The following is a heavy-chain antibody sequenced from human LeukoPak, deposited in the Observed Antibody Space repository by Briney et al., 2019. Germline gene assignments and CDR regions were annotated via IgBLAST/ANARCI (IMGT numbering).Heavy chain of an antibody. CDR2: IYTSGST. D-gene: IGHD3-9*01. CDR3: ARDGVEYYDILTGYYTFVSGYHYMDV. CDR1: GGSISSYY. Sequence: SETLSLTCTVSGGSISSYYWSWIRQPAGKGLEWIGRIYTSGSTNYNPSLKSRVTMSVDTSKNQFSLKLSSVTAADTAVYYCARDGVEYYDILTGYYTFVSGYHYMDVWGKGTTVTVSS. V-gene: IGHV4-4*07. J-gene: IGHJ6*03.